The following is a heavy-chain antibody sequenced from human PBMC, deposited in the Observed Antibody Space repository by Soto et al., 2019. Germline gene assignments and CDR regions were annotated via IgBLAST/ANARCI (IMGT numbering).Heavy chain of an antibody. J-gene: IGHJ6*02. Sequence: PWETLFLTFTVSGDSISSSSYYWSWIRQHPGKGLEWIGYIHYSGNTRYNPSLKSRLTISVDTSKNQFSLMLSSLTAADTAVYFCARARVPYSSTWYRYEYYGMDIWGQGTTVTVSS. V-gene: IGHV4-31*03. CDR3: ARARVPYSSTWYRYEYYGMDI. CDR2: IHYSGNT. CDR1: GDSISSSSYY. D-gene: IGHD6-13*01.